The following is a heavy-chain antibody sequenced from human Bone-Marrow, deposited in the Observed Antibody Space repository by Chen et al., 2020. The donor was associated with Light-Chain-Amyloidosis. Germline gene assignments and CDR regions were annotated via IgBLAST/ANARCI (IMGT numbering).Heavy chain of an antibody. CDR1: GFTFSSYG. V-gene: IGHV3-33*01. Sequence: QVQLVESGGGVVQPGRSLRLSCAASGFTFSSYGMHWVRQAPGKGLEWVAVIWYDGSKKYYEESVKGRFTISRDNSKNTLYLQMNSLRAEDTAVYYCATLCGGDCYSGDYWGQGTLVTVSS. J-gene: IGHJ4*02. D-gene: IGHD2-21*02. CDR2: IWYDGSKK. CDR3: ATLCGGDCYSGDY.